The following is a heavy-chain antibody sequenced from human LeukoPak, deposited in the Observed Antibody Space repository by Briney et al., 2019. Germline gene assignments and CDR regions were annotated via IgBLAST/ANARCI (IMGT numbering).Heavy chain of an antibody. CDR2: INPNSGGT. V-gene: IGHV1-2*02. J-gene: IGHJ4*02. D-gene: IGHD3-3*01. CDR1: GYTFTGYY. CDR3: ARGHRFLEWLLVYDY. Sequence: ASVKVSCKASGYTFTGYYKHWVRQAPGQGLEWMGWINPNSGGTNYAQKFQGRVTMTRNTSISTAYMELSSLRSEDTAVYYCARGHRFLEWLLVYDYWGQGTLVTVSS.